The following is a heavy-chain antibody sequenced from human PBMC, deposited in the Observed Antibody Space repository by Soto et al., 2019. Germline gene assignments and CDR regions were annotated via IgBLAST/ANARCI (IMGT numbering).Heavy chain of an antibody. Sequence: VALTSAVSGAYHSLSNGWGVFRQPPGKGLEWIGEIYHSGSTNYNPSLKSRVTISVDKSKNQFSLKLSSVTAADTAVYYCARGALTTYFDYWGQGTLVTVAS. V-gene: IGHV4-4*02. J-gene: IGHJ4*02. CDR2: IYHSGST. CDR3: ARGALTTYFDY. CDR1: GAYHSLSNG.